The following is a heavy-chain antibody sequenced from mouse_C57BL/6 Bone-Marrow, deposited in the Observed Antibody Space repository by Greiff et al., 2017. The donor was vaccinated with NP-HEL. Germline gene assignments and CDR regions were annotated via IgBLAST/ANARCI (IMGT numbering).Heavy chain of an antibody. CDR3: ARYGSSFPYWYFDV. CDR1: GYTFTSYD. CDR2: IYPRDGST. D-gene: IGHD1-1*01. Sequence: VQLHQSGPELVKPGASVKLSCKASGYTFTSYDINWVKQRPGRGLEWIGWIYPRDGSTKYNEKFKGKATLTVDTSSSTAYMELHSLTSEDSAVYFCARYGSSFPYWYFDVWGTGTTVTVSS. V-gene: IGHV1-85*01. J-gene: IGHJ1*03.